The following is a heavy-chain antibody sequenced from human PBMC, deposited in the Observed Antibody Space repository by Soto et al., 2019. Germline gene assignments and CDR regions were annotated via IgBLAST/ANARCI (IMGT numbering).Heavy chain of an antibody. CDR3: ARDREYNWNYNWFDP. J-gene: IGHJ5*02. V-gene: IGHV1-18*01. CDR1: GYTFTSYG. D-gene: IGHD1-7*01. CDR2: ISTYNGNT. Sequence: QVQLVQSGAEVKTPGASVKVSCKASGYTFTSYGISWVRQAPGQGLEWMGWISTYNGNTNFTQKLQGRVTMTTDTSTSTAYMELRSLRSDDTAVYYCARDREYNWNYNWFDPWGQGTLVTVSS.